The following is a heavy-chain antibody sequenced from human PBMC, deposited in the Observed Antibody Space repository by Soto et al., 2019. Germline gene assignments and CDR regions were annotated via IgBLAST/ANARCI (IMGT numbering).Heavy chain of an antibody. J-gene: IGHJ5*02. CDR1: GFTFGSFT. D-gene: IGHD6-13*01. CDR2: ISSSSAYI. CDR3: ARGRSDSSSWYWLDP. V-gene: IGHV3-21*06. Sequence: EVHLVEAGGGLVKPGESLTLSCAASGFTFGSFTLNWVRQAPGKGLEWVSSISSSSAYIYYAESVKGRFTISRDNARSTLYLQMNSLRLDDTAVYFCARGRSDSSSWYWLDPWGQGTLVTVSS.